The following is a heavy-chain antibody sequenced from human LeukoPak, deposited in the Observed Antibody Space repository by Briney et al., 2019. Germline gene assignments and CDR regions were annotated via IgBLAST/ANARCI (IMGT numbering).Heavy chain of an antibody. CDR2: ISYDGSNK. J-gene: IGHJ4*02. CDR3: ARGDYYDSSGYVSGIDY. CDR1: GFTFSSYA. D-gene: IGHD3-22*01. Sequence: PGGSLRLSCAASGFTFSSYAMHWVRQAPGKGLEWVAVISYDGSNKYYADSVKGRFTISRDNSKNTLYLQMNSLRAEDTAVYYCARGDYYDSSGYVSGIDYWGQGTLVTVSS. V-gene: IGHV3-30-3*01.